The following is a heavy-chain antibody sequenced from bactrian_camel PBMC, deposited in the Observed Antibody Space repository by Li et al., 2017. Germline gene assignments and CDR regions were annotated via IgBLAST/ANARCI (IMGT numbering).Heavy chain of an antibody. J-gene: IGHJ4*01. CDR1: GGTTSGLTIREVC. CDR3: AADPRGGGYWYAAGRYTY. CDR2: IYSDGST. Sequence: HVQLVESGGGSMQAGESLKLSCAASGGTTSGLTIREVCMGWFRQAPDKEREAVARIYSDGSTIYGESAEGRFTVSRDNDKNLLFLQMSNLKPEDSAMYYCAADPRGGGYWYAAGRYTYWGHGTQVTVS. D-gene: IGHD2*01. V-gene: IGHV3S53*01.